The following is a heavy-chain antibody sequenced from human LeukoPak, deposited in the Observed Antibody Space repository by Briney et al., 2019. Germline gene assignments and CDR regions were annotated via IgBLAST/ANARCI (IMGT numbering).Heavy chain of an antibody. CDR1: GGSISSYY. J-gene: IGHJ5*02. Sequence: SETLSLTCTVSGGSISSYYWSWIRQPAGKGLEWIGRIYTSGSTNYNPSLKSRVTMSVDTSKNQFSPKLSSVTAADTAVYYCAREGDLLWSASWFDPWGQGTLVTVSS. D-gene: IGHD3-3*01. CDR3: AREGDLLWSASWFDP. V-gene: IGHV4-4*07. CDR2: IYTSGST.